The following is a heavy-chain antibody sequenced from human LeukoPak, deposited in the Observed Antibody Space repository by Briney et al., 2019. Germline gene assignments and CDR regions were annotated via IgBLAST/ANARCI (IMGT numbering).Heavy chain of an antibody. CDR2: ISSSSSYI. V-gene: IGHV3-21*04. CDR1: GFTFSSYS. Sequence: GGSLRLSCAASGFTFSSYSMNWVRQAPGKGLEWVSSISSSSSYIYYADSVKGRFTISRDNAKNSLYLQMNSLRAEDTAVYYCAKDSLGSGSYEYFQHWGQGTLVTVSS. CDR3: AKDSLGSGSYEYFQH. D-gene: IGHD1-26*01. J-gene: IGHJ1*01.